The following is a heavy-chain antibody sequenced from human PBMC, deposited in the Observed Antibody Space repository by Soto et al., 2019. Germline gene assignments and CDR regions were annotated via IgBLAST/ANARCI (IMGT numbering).Heavy chain of an antibody. CDR3: ATRGCSSTNCHPFRALIVYAILF. Sequence: GGSLRLSCAASGFTFSSYAMTWVRQAPGKGLEWVSAMSGGGDTTYSADSVKGRFTISRDNSKNTLYLQLNSLRAEATATYYCATRGCSSTNCHPFRALIVYAILFWGQGTPGTGSS. CDR1: GFTFSSYA. D-gene: IGHD2-2*01. V-gene: IGHV3-23*01. CDR2: MSGGGDTT. J-gene: IGHJ4*02.